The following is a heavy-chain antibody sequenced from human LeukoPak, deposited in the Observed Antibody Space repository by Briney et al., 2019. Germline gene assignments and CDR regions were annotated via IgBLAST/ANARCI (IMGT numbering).Heavy chain of an antibody. Sequence: ASVKVSCKASGYTFSSYGINWVRRAPGRGLEWMRWISVINSGNTRYAQNFQGRLTMTTDTSTTTAYMELRSLRSDDTAVYYCSREFPFCGADCFSGVFDIWGQGTMVTVS. D-gene: IGHD2-21*02. J-gene: IGHJ3*02. CDR3: SREFPFCGADCFSGVFDI. CDR1: GYTFSSYG. CDR2: ISVINSGNT. V-gene: IGHV1-18*01.